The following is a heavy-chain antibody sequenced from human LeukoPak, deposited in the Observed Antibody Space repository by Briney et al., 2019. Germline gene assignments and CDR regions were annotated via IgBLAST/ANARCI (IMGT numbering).Heavy chain of an antibody. CDR1: DDSFSSHY. V-gene: IGHV4-59*11. CDR3: ARDLVTVTKGFDI. CDR2: ISYIGST. Sequence: LETLCLTSAVSDDSFSSHYWTWIPQPPGKRLEWIGYISYIGSTNYNPSLTSRVPISIDTSKNHFSLKLSSVTAADTAVYYCARDLVTVTKGFDIWGQGTMVSVSS. J-gene: IGHJ3*02. D-gene: IGHD4-17*01.